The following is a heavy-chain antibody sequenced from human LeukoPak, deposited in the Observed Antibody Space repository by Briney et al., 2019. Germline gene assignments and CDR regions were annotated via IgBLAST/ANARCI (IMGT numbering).Heavy chain of an antibody. Sequence: PGGSLRLSCAASGFTFSSYGMNWVRQAPGKGLEGVSYISSRSSTIYYADSVKGRSTISRDNAENSLDLQMHSLRAEDTAVYYCARGESAETYYYYYMDVWGKGTTVTVSS. D-gene: IGHD2-2*01. J-gene: IGHJ6*03. CDR1: GFTFSSYG. CDR2: ISSRSSTI. V-gene: IGHV3-48*01. CDR3: ARGESAETYYYYYMDV.